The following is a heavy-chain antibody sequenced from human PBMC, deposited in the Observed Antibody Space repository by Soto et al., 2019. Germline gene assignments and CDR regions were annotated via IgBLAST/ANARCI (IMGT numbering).Heavy chain of an antibody. Sequence: GGSLRLSCGAPGVTFKDYGMHWVRQAPGKGLEWVAVLSYDGKQTYYADSVKGRFTISKDKSKRTLLLQMNSLRVDDTAVYYCARDGWGSNWYFDLWGRGTLVTVSS. CDR2: LSYDGKQT. D-gene: IGHD3-16*01. CDR1: GVTFKDYG. CDR3: ARDGWGSNWYFDL. J-gene: IGHJ2*01. V-gene: IGHV3-30*03.